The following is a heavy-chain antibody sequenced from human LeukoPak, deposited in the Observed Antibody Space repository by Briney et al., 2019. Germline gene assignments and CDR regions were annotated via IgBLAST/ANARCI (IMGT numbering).Heavy chain of an antibody. CDR2: IYPGDSDT. D-gene: IGHD1-14*01. J-gene: IGHJ4*02. V-gene: IGHV5-51*01. CDR3: ARLGMTYYFDY. CDR1: GSRFTSYW. Sequence: GESLKISCKGSGSRFTSYWIGWVRQMPGKGLEWMGIIYPGDSDTRYSPSFQGQVSISADKSISTAYLQWSSLKASDTAMYYCARLGMTYYFDYWGQGTLVTVSS.